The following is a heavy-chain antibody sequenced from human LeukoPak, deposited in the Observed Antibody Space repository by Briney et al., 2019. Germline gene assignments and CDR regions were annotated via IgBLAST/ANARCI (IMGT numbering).Heavy chain of an antibody. CDR3: ARDINSYFDY. V-gene: IGHV4-59*02. Sequence: SETLSLTCTVSGGSVSHYYWSWIRQPPGKGLEWMGYIYYTGGTNYNPSLKSRVTISVDTSKNQFSLKLSPVTAADTAVYYCARDINSYFDYWGQGILVTVSS. CDR2: IYYTGGT. CDR1: GGSVSHYY. J-gene: IGHJ4*02. D-gene: IGHD1-14*01.